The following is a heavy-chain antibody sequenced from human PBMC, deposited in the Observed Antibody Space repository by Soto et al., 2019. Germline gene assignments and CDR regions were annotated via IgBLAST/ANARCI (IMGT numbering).Heavy chain of an antibody. D-gene: IGHD3-16*02. Sequence: LRLSCAASGFTFDDYAMHWVRQAPGKGLEWVSGISWNSGSIGYADSVKGRFTISRDNAKNSLYLQMNSLRAEDTALYYCAKGHDYVWGSYRYTYYYGMDVWGQGTTVTVSS. CDR1: GFTFDDYA. CDR3: AKGHDYVWGSYRYTYYYGMDV. CDR2: ISWNSGSI. J-gene: IGHJ6*02. V-gene: IGHV3-9*01.